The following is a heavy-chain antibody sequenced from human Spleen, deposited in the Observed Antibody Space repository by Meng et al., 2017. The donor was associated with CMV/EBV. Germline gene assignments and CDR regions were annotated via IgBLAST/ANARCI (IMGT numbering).Heavy chain of an antibody. Sequence: GGSLRLSCAASGFTSSNYWMSWVRQAPGKGLEWVANVKHDGSAKYYVDSVKGRFTISRDNAKNSLYLKMNSLRAEDTAVYFCARGDYWAAAGTRSDYWGQGALVTVSS. D-gene: IGHD6-13*01. CDR1: GFTSSNYW. CDR2: VKHDGSAK. V-gene: IGHV3-7*01. CDR3: ARGDYWAAAGTRSDY. J-gene: IGHJ4*02.